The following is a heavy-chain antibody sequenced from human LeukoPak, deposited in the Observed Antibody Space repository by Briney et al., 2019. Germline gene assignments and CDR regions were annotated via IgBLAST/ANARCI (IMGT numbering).Heavy chain of an antibody. CDR1: GLTVSTYD. CDR2: IRFDGSNK. CDR3: AKDLRSSADSKMGAADY. V-gene: IGHV3-30*02. Sequence: GGSLRLSFAASGLTVSTYDLSWVARAPGKGLEGVSFIRFDGSNKYYADSVKGRFTISRDSSKNTLFLQINSLRPRDTAVYYCAKDLRSSADSKMGAADYWGQGTLVTVSS. J-gene: IGHJ4*02. D-gene: IGHD1-26*01.